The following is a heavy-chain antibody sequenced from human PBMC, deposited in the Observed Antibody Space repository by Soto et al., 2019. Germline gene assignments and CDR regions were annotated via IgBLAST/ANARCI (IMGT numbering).Heavy chain of an antibody. V-gene: IGHV3-23*01. Sequence: QPGGSLRLSCAASGFTFSSYAMNWVRLAPGKGLEWVSTISGSGGSTYYADSVKGRFTISRDNSKNTLYLQMNSLRAEDTAVYYWAKGDCSSTSCLRSVYFDYWGQGNLGTVSS. D-gene: IGHD2-2*01. J-gene: IGHJ4*02. CDR1: GFTFSSYA. CDR3: AKGDCSSTSCLRSVYFDY. CDR2: ISGSGGST.